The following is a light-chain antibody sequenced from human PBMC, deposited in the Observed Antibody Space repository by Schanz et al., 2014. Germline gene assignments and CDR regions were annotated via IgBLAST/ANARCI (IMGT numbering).Light chain of an antibody. V-gene: IGLV3-21*02. Sequence: SYELTQAPSVSVAPGQTARITCGGNNIGGKSVHWYQQIPGQAPVLVVYDDSDRPSGIPERFSGSNSGTTATLTISRVEVGDEADYYCQVWDSRSDHPLYVFGPGTKLTVL. CDR1: NIGGKS. CDR3: QVWDSRSDHPLYV. J-gene: IGLJ1*01. CDR2: DDS.